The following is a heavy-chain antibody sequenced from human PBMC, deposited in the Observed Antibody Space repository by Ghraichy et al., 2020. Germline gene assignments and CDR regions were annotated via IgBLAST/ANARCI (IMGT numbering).Heavy chain of an antibody. CDR3: ARIYSGGLERFNWFDP. CDR2: IYYSGST. Sequence: SETLSLTCTVSGGSISSSSYYWGWIRQPPRKGLEWIGSIYYSGSTYYNPSLKSRVTISVDTSKNQFSLKLSSVTAADTAVYYCARIYSGGLERFNWFDPWGQGTLVTVSS. D-gene: IGHD1-1*01. CDR1: GGSISSSSYY. J-gene: IGHJ5*02. V-gene: IGHV4-39*01.